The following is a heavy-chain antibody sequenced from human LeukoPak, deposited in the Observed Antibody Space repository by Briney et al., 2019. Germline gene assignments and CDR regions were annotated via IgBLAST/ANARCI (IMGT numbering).Heavy chain of an antibody. CDR1: GFTFSSYG. J-gene: IGHJ4*02. CDR2: IRYEGSNE. D-gene: IGHD4-17*01. V-gene: IGHV3-30*02. Sequence: SGGSLRLSCAASGFTFSSYGMHWVRQAPGKGLEWVAFIRYEGSNEYYADSVKGRFTISRDNSKNTLYLQMNSLRAEDTAVYYCANLMTTVTTYDWGQGTLVTVSS. CDR3: ANLMTTVTTYD.